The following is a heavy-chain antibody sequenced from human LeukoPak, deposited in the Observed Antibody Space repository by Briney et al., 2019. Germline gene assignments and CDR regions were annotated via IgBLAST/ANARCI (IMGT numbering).Heavy chain of an antibody. J-gene: IGHJ4*02. Sequence: ASVKVSCKASGYTFIDYTMHWLRQAPGQRLDWMGWINGGSGNTKYSPEFQGRVTITRDTSASTGYMGLSSLRSEDTAVYYCANPRYDSSGYYYVDWGQGTLVTVSS. CDR3: ANPRYDSSGYYYVD. V-gene: IGHV1-3*01. CDR1: GYTFIDYT. D-gene: IGHD3-22*01. CDR2: INGGSGNT.